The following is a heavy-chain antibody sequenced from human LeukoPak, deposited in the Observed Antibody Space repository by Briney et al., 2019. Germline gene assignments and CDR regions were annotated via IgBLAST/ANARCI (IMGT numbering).Heavy chain of an antibody. J-gene: IGHJ3*02. CDR3: AKNYYDSSGYYYEGAFDI. CDR1: GFTFSSYA. D-gene: IGHD3-22*01. CDR2: ISGSGGST. Sequence: GGSLRLSCAASGFTFSSYAMSWVRQAPGKGLEWVSAISGSGGSTYYADSVKGRFTISRDNSKNTLYLQMNSLRAEDTAVYYCAKNYYDSSGYYYEGAFDIWGQGTMVTVSS. V-gene: IGHV3-23*01.